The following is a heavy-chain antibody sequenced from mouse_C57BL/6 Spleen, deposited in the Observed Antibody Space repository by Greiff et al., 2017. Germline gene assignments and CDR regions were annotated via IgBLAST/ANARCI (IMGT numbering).Heavy chain of an antibody. CDR3: AISGRGTWFAY. J-gene: IGHJ3*01. CDR1: GYTFTSYW. V-gene: IGHV1-74*01. D-gene: IGHD4-1*01. CDR2: IHPFDSDT. Sequence: QVQLQQPGAELVKPGASVKVSCKASGYTFTSYWMHWVKQRPGQGLEWIGRIHPFDSDTNYNQKFKGKATLTVDKSSSTAYMQLSSLTSEDSAVYYCAISGRGTWFAYWGQGTLVTVSA.